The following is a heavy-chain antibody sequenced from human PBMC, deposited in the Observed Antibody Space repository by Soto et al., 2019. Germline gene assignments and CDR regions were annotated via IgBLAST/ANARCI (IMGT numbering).Heavy chain of an antibody. V-gene: IGHV4-38-2*01. CDR3: ARAPRGYSYDY. Sequence: LSLTCAVSGYSISSGYYWGWIRQPPGKGLEWIGSIYHSGSTYYNPSLKSRVTISVDTSKNQFSLKLSSVTAADTAVYYCARAPRGYSYDYWGQGTLVTVSS. D-gene: IGHD5-18*01. CDR2: IYHSGST. CDR1: GYSISSGYY. J-gene: IGHJ4*02.